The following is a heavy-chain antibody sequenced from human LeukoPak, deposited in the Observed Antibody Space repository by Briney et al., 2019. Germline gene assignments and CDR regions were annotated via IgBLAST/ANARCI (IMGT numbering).Heavy chain of an antibody. CDR2: INPSGDT. CDR1: GYTFTNYY. V-gene: IGHV1-46*01. J-gene: IGHJ4*02. D-gene: IGHD5-24*01. Sequence: ASVKVSCKASGYTFTNYYIHWVRQAPGQGLEWIGIINPSGDTSYAQKFQGRVIMTRDTSTSTVYMELSSLRSEDTAVYYCARGDGYNYEVEYWGQGTLVAVSS. CDR3: ARGDGYNYEVEY.